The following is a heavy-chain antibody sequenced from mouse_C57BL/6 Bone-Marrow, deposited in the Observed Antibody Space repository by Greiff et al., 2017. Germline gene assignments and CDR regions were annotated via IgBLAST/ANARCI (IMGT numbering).Heavy chain of an antibody. CDR3: AIYYVYPWFAY. J-gene: IGHJ3*01. D-gene: IGHD2-2*01. CDR2: ISDGGSYT. Sequence: EVMLVESGGGLVKPGGSLKLSCAASGFTFSSYAMSWVRQTPEKRLAWVATISDGGSYTYYPDNVKGRFTISRDNAKNNLYLKRSRLKSEDTAMYYCAIYYVYPWFAYWGQGTLVTVSA. CDR1: GFTFSSYA. V-gene: IGHV5-4*03.